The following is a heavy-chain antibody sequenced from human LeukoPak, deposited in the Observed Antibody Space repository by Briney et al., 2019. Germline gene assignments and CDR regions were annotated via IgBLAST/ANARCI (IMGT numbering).Heavy chain of an antibody. J-gene: IGHJ6*03. CDR2: ISRGDETT. CDR3: ATSGTYFYYYYFDI. D-gene: IGHD1-1*01. CDR1: GFTFSDYH. V-gene: IGHV3-11*01. Sequence: PGGSLALSCAASGFTFSDYHMSWIRQAPGKGLEWISYISRGDETTNYADSVKGRFTISRDNAKNSLYLHLNSLRADDTAVYFCATSGTYFYYYYFDIWGTGTTVTVSS.